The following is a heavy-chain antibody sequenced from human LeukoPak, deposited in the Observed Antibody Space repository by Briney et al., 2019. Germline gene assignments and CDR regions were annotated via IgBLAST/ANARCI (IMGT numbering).Heavy chain of an antibody. Sequence: GGSLRLSCAASGFTFSSSGMHWVRQAPGKGLEWVAFISYDGSNRYYADSVKGRFTISRDNPKNTLYLQMNSLRAEDTAVYYCAKETRSSYSDYWGRGTMVTVSP. CDR3: AKETRSSYSDY. CDR2: ISYDGSNR. J-gene: IGHJ4*02. V-gene: IGHV3-30*02. CDR1: GFTFSSSG. D-gene: IGHD6-13*01.